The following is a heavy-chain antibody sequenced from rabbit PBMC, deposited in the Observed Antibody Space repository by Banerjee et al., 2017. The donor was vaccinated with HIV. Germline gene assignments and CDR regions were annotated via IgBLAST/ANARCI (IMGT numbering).Heavy chain of an antibody. J-gene: IGHJ3*01. CDR1: GIDFSSYYY. CDR3: VRGGYYSSGWHL. Sequence: QQQLEESGGDLVKPEGTLTLTCKASGIDFSSYYYMCWVRQAPGKGLEWIGYIDPVFDSTYYANWVNGRFTISSHNAQNTVSLQLNSLTDSDTATYFCVRGGYYSSGWHLWGQGTLVTVS. D-gene: IGHD4-1*01. V-gene: IGHV1S43*01. CDR2: IDPVFDST.